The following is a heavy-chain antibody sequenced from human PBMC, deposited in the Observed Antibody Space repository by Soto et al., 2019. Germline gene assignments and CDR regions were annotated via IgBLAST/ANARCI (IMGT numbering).Heavy chain of an antibody. CDR1: GGSFSGYY. CDR2: INHSGST. D-gene: IGHD3-22*01. J-gene: IGHJ4*02. V-gene: IGHV4-34*01. Sequence: SETLSLTCAVYGGSFSGYYWSWIRQPPGKGLEWIGEINHSGSTNYNPSLKSRVTISVDTSKNQFFLKLSSVTAADTAVYYCARGRGTMIEVVRVFDYWGQGTLVTVSS. CDR3: ARGRGTMIEVVRVFDY.